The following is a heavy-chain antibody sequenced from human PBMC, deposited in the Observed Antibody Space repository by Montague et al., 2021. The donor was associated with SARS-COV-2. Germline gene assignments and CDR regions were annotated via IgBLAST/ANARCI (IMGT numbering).Heavy chain of an antibody. CDR2: IYTSGST. CDR1: GGSISSGNYY. V-gene: IGHV4-61*02. Sequence: TLSLTCTVSGGSISSGNYYWSWIRQPAGKGLEWIGRIYTSGSTNYNPSLKSRVTISADTSKNQFSLKLSSMTAADTAVYYCAREVGVYYYGRSDSWGQGTLVTVSS. J-gene: IGHJ4*02. CDR3: AREVGVYYYGRSDS. D-gene: IGHD2/OR15-2a*01.